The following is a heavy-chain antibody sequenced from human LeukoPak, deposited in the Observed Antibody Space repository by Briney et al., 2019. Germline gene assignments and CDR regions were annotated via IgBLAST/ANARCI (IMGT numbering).Heavy chain of an antibody. J-gene: IGHJ5*01. CDR2: IIPIFGTA. CDR1: GGTFISYA. V-gene: IGHV1-69*13. CDR3: ARGPPGIPWNWFDS. Sequence: GASVKVSCKASGGTFISYAISWVRQAPGQGLEWMGGIIPIFGTANYAQKFQGRVTITADESTSTAYMELSSLRSEDTAVYYCARGPPGIPWNWFDSWGQGTLVTVSS. D-gene: IGHD1-14*01.